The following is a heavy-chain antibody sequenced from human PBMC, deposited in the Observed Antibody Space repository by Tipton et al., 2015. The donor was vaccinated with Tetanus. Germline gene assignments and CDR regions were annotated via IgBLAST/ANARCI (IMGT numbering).Heavy chain of an antibody. Sequence: TLSLTCIVSGGSMRSYYWSWIRQPPGKGLERIGHIYSSGGARYNPSLKSRTTMSVDRSKSQFSLEVTSVTAADTAVYFCARGPLENEGYFDSWGQGILVTVTA. CDR3: ARGPLENEGYFDS. CDR1: GGSMRSYY. V-gene: IGHV4-59*01. CDR2: IYSSGGA. D-gene: IGHD1-1*01. J-gene: IGHJ4*02.